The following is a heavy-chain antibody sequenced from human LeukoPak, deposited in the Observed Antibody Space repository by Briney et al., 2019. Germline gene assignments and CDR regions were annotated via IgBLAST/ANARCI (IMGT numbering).Heavy chain of an antibody. D-gene: IGHD3-10*01. V-gene: IGHV3-74*01. J-gene: IGHJ5*02. CDR3: ARVLLGSWDWFDP. Sequence: GGALTLSLAGSTFTLSSYWMDWVREAPGEGGVWVSRINPDGGTTNYADSVKGRFTISRDNAKNTLYLQMNSLRAEDTAVYYCARVLLGSWDWFDPWGQGTLVTVSS. CDR2: INPDGGTT. CDR1: TFTLSSYW.